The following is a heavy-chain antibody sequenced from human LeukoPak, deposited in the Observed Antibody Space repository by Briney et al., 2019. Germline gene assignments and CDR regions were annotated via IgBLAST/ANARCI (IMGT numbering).Heavy chain of an antibody. CDR3: AELGITMIGGV. D-gene: IGHD3-10*02. J-gene: IGHJ6*04. CDR2: IKQDGSEK. CDR1: GFTFSSRDW. Sequence: QSGGSLRLSCVASGFTFSSRDWMTWVRQAPGKGLEWVANIKQDGSEKNYVDSVKGRFAISRDNAKNSVDLQMNSLRAEDTAVYYCAELGITMIGGVWGKGTTVTISS. V-gene: IGHV3-7*01.